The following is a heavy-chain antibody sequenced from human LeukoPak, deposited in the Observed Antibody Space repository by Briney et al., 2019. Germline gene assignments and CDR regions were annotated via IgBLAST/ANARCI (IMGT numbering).Heavy chain of an antibody. CDR2: NIPSFEIT. V-gene: IGHV1-69*04. D-gene: IGHD6-13*01. CDR3: ARDKSEYSSNWYNYYYGMDV. CDR1: GGTFSSYA. Sequence: GASVKVSCKASGGTFSSYAISWVRQAPGQGLEWMGRNIPSFEITNYAQKFQGRVKITADKSTRTAYMELSSLRSEDTAVYYCARDKSEYSSNWYNYYYGMDVWGQGTTVTVSS. J-gene: IGHJ6*02.